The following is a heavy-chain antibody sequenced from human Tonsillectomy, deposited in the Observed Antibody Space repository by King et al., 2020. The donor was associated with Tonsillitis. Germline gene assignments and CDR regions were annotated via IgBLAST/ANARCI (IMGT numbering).Heavy chain of an antibody. D-gene: IGHD6-19*01. CDR3: AKLPHSSGWSSPFDY. Sequence: VQLVESGGGLVQPGGSLRLSCAASGFTFSSYAMGWVRQAPGEGLEWVSTISGSSYSTYYPDSVKGRFTISRDNSNHTLYLQMHSLRPEDTALYYCAKLPHSSGWSSPFDYWGQGTLVTVSS. J-gene: IGHJ4*02. CDR2: ISGSSYST. CDR1: GFTFSSYA. V-gene: IGHV3-23*04.